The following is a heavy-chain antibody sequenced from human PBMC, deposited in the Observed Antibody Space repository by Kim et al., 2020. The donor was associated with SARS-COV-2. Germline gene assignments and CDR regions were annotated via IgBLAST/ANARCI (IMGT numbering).Heavy chain of an antibody. CDR3: AKGSTGSGYSSADH. CDR1: GFAFSGYG. Sequence: GGSLRLSCAASGFAFSGYGLHWVRQAPGKGLEWLAVISHDESEKFYGDSVKGRFTISRDTSTSMLYLEMKSLKTEDTAVYFCAKGSTGSGYSSADHWGQGTLFTVSS. V-gene: IGHV3-30*18. CDR2: ISHDESEK. J-gene: IGHJ5*02. D-gene: IGHD5-12*01.